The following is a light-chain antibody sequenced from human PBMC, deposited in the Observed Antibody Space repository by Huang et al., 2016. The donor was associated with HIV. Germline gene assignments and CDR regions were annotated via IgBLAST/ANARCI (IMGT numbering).Light chain of an antibody. CDR1: QNIDTN. V-gene: IGKV3-15*01. Sequence: EIVMTQSPATLSVSPGERSILLCRASQNIDTNVAWYQQKPGQAPRLLIFGASTRATGISASFSGGGSETEFTLTINSVQSEDVAMYYCHQYNDWPPWTFGQGTRVEI. CDR2: GAS. J-gene: IGKJ1*01. CDR3: HQYNDWPPWT.